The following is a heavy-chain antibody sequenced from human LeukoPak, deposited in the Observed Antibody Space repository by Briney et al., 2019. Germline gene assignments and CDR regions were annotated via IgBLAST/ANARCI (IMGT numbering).Heavy chain of an antibody. CDR1: GYTFTSYG. CDR2: ISAYNGNT. Sequence: ASVKVSCKASGYTFTSYGISWVRQAPGQGLEWMGWISAYNGNTNYAQKLQGRVTMTTDTSTSTAYMELRSLRSYDTAVCYCARSIAAAGTWWFDPWGQGTLVTVSS. CDR3: ARSIAAAGTWWFDP. J-gene: IGHJ5*02. V-gene: IGHV1-18*04. D-gene: IGHD6-13*01.